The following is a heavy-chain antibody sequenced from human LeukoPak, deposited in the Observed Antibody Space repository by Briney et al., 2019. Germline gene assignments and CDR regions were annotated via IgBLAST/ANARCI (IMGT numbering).Heavy chain of an antibody. CDR3: ARAFRARYFDL. Sequence: ASETLSLTCTVSGGSITTSSYYWGWIRQPPGKGPEWIGIIYYSGSTYYNPSLKGRVTISVDTSKNQFSLKLSSVTAADTAVYYCARAFRARYFDLWGRGTLVTVSS. J-gene: IGHJ2*01. V-gene: IGHV4-39*01. D-gene: IGHD2/OR15-2a*01. CDR1: GGSITTSSYY. CDR2: IYYSGST.